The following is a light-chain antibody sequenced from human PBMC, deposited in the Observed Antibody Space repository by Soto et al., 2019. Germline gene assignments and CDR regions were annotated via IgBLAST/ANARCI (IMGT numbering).Light chain of an antibody. CDR2: DNN. J-gene: IGLJ1*01. CDR3: GTWDSSLSALYV. V-gene: IGLV1-51*01. Sequence: QSVLTQPPSVSAAPGQKVTISCSGSSSNIGNNYVSWYQQLPGTAPKLLIYDNNKRPSGIPDRFSGSKSGTSATLGITGLQTGYEADYYCGTWDSSLSALYVVGNGTKLTVL. CDR1: SSNIGNNY.